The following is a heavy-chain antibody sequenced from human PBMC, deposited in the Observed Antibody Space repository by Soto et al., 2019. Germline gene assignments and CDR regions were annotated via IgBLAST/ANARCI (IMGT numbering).Heavy chain of an antibody. CDR2: IKQDGSEK. CDR1: GFTFSSYW. D-gene: IGHD6-6*01. Sequence: GGSLRLSCAASGFTFSSYWRSWVRQAPGKGLEWVANIKQDGSEKYYVDSVKGRFTISRDNAKNSLYLQMNSLRAEDTAVYYCARDYPSSIAARPGAFDIWGQGTMVTVSS. V-gene: IGHV3-7*01. CDR3: ARDYPSSIAARPGAFDI. J-gene: IGHJ3*02.